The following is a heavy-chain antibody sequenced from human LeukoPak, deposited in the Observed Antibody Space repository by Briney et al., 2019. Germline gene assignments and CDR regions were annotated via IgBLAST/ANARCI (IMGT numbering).Heavy chain of an antibody. J-gene: IGHJ5*02. CDR2: TYYRSKWYN. Sequence: SQTLSLTCAISGDSVSSNSAAWNWIRQSPSRGLEWLGRTYYRSKWYNDYAVSVKSRITINPDTSKNQFSLQLNSMTPEDTAVYYCARGRSSSWYFFTSWFDPWGQGTLVTVSS. CDR3: ARGRSSSWYFFTSWFDP. V-gene: IGHV6-1*01. CDR1: GDSVSSNSAA. D-gene: IGHD6-13*01.